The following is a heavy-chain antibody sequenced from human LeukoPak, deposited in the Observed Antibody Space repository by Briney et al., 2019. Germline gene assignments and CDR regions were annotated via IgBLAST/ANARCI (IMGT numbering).Heavy chain of an antibody. Sequence: GGSLRLSCAASGFTFSSYAMSWVRQAPGKGLRWVSAISGSGGSTYYADSVKGRFTISRDNAKNSLYLQMNSLRAEDTAVYYCARVGVPASSAYDAFDVWGQGTMATVSS. CDR2: ISGSGGST. J-gene: IGHJ3*01. V-gene: IGHV3-23*01. CDR3: ARVGVPASSAYDAFDV. D-gene: IGHD6-19*01. CDR1: GFTFSSYA.